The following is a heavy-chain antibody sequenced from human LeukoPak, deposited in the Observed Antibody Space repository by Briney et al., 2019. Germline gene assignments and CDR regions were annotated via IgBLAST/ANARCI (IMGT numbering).Heavy chain of an antibody. CDR2: INWNGGST. V-gene: IGHV3-20*04. J-gene: IGHJ6*03. CDR3: ARVGYGYYYYYYYMDV. CDR1: GYSISSGYY. Sequence: ETLSLTCTVSGYSISSGYYWGWIRQPPGKGLEWVSGINWNGGSTGYADSVKGRFTISRDNAKNSLYLQMNSLRAEDTALYYCARVGYGYYYYYYYMDVWGKGTTVTVSS. D-gene: IGHD6-13*01.